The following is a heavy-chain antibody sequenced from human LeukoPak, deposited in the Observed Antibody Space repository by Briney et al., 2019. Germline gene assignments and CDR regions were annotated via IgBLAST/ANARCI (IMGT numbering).Heavy chain of an antibody. D-gene: IGHD3-3*02. CDR2: INYNGAIT. CDR3: ARDRLGPSFSVSHFDL. J-gene: IGHJ4*02. Sequence: PGGSLRLSCATSGFTVVDFGLSWVRRAPGKGLEWLCAINYNGAITDYADSVKGRFTISRDNAKNSLYLRMDSLRAEDTALYYCARDRLGPSFSVSHFDLWGQGTLVTVSS. V-gene: IGHV3-20*04. CDR1: GFTVVDFG.